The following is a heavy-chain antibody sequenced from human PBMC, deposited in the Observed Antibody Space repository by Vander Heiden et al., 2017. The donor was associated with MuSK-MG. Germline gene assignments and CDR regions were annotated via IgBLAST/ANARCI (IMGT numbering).Heavy chain of an antibody. V-gene: IGHV4-34*01. CDR2: LNPSGST. Sequence: QVQLQQWGAGLLKPSETLSLTCAVYGGSFSGYYWSWIRQPPGKGLEWIGELNPSGSTNSIPSRKSRVTISVDTSKNQFSMKLSAVTAADKAVDYGARGRGNDYGGNRYFDYWGQGTLVTVSS. CDR1: GGSFSGYY. D-gene: IGHD4-17*01. CDR3: ARGRGNDYGGNRYFDY. J-gene: IGHJ4*02.